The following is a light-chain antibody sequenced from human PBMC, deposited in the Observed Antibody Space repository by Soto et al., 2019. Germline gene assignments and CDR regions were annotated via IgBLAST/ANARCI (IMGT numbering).Light chain of an antibody. CDR2: DSS. Sequence: IMLSHRPATLALSEGEGATLSCRASQSVGSSLAWYQQKPGQAPRLLINDSSNRATGIPARFSGSGSGTDFTLTISSLEPEDFAVYYCQQRNDWPLTFGGRSIV. V-gene: IGKV3-11*01. J-gene: IGKJ4*01. CDR3: QQRNDWPLT. CDR1: QSVGSS.